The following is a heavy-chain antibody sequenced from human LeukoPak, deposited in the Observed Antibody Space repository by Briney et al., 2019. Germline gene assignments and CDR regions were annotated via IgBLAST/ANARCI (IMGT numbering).Heavy chain of an antibody. V-gene: IGHV3-30-3*01. J-gene: IGHJ4*02. CDR3: LHYDSGRI. D-gene: IGHD3-10*01. Sequence: GRSLRLSCAASGFTFSSYAMHWVRQAPGKGLEWVAVISYDGSNKYYADSVKGRFTVSRDNAKNSLYLQMNSLRGEDTAVYYCLHYDSGRIWGQGTLVTVSS. CDR2: ISYDGSNK. CDR1: GFTFSSYA.